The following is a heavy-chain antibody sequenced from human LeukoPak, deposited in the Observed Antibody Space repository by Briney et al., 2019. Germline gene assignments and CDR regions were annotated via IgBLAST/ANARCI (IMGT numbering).Heavy chain of an antibody. D-gene: IGHD3-10*01. CDR1: GFTFDDYG. Sequence: GGSLRLSCAASGFTFDDYGMSWVRQAPGKGLEWVSGINWNGGSTGYADSVKGRFTISRDNAKNSLYLQMNSLRAEDTALYYCARAGKGLLWFGELNNWGQGTLVTVSS. CDR2: INWNGGST. V-gene: IGHV3-20*04. CDR3: ARAGKGLLWFGELNN. J-gene: IGHJ4*02.